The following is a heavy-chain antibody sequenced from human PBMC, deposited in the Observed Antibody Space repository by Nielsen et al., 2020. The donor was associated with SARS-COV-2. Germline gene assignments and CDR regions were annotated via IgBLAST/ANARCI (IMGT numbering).Heavy chain of an antibody. V-gene: IGHV1-18*04. CDR1: GYTFTSYY. D-gene: IGHD3-10*01. CDR2: ISAYNGNT. CDR3: ARYAVRARLDDY. Sequence: ASVKVSCKASGYTFTSYYMHWVRQAPGQGLEWMGWISAYNGNTNYAQKLQGRVTMTTDTSTSTAYMELRSLRSDDTAVYYCARYAVRARLDDYWGQGTLVTVSS. J-gene: IGHJ4*02.